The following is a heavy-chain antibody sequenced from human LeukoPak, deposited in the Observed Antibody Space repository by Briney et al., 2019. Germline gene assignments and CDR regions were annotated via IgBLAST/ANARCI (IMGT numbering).Heavy chain of an antibody. CDR1: GYTFTSYY. CDR3: ARAVPRLHYYDSSGYYSNFDY. CDR2: IIPIFGTA. V-gene: IGHV1-69*06. J-gene: IGHJ4*02. D-gene: IGHD3-22*01. Sequence: ASVKVSCKASGYTFTSYYMHWVRQAPGQGLEWMGGIIPIFGTANYAQKFQGRVTITADKSTSTAYMELSSLRSEDTAVYYCARAVPRLHYYDSSGYYSNFDYWGQGTLVTVSS.